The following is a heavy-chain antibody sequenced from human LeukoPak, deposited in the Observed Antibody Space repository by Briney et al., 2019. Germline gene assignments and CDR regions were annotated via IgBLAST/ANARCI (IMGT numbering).Heavy chain of an antibody. V-gene: IGHV3-30-3*01. CDR3: ARDPYGVVVVPAASPPDY. J-gene: IGHJ4*02. CDR2: ISYDGSNK. Sequence: GSLRPSCAAPGFTFSSYAMHRVRQAPGKGLEWVAVISYDGSNKYYADSVKGRFTISRDNSKNTLYLQMNSLRAEDTAVYYCARDPYGVVVVPAASPPDYWGQGTLVTVSS. D-gene: IGHD2-2*01. CDR1: GFTFSSYA.